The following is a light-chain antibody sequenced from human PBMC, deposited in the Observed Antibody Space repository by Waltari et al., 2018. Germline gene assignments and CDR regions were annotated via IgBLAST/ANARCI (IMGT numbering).Light chain of an antibody. CDR2: GAS. CDR3: QQYGSSPRT. V-gene: IGKV3-20*01. Sequence: EIVLPQSPGTLSLSPGERATLSGRASQSVSSSYLAWYQQKPGQAPRLLIYGASIRATGIPDRVSGSGSGTDFTLTISRLEPEDFAVYYCQQYGSSPRTFCQGTKVEIK. CDR1: QSVSSSY. J-gene: IGKJ1*01.